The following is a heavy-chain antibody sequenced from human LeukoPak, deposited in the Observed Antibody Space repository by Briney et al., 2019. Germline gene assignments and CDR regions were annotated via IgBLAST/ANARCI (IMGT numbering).Heavy chain of an antibody. Sequence: SDTLSLTCTVSGGSISIYYWSWIRQPAGKELEWIGRIYTSGSTNYNPSLKSRVTMSVDTSKNQFSLKLSSVTAADTAVYYCARVPSSWEDYWGQGTLVTVSS. CDR2: IYTSGST. V-gene: IGHV4-4*07. D-gene: IGHD6-13*01. CDR3: ARVPSSWEDY. J-gene: IGHJ4*02. CDR1: GGSISIYY.